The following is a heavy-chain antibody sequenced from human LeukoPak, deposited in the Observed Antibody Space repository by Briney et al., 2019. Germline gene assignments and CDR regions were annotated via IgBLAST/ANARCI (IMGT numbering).Heavy chain of an antibody. D-gene: IGHD3-10*01. J-gene: IGHJ4*02. CDR2: IYASGST. V-gene: IGHV4-61*02. CDR1: GGSISSGSYY. Sequence: SETLSLTCTVSGGSISSGSYYWSWIRQPAGKGLKWIGRIYASGSTNYNPSLKSRVTISVDTSKNQFSLKLSSVTAADTAVYYCARETPYGSGSYPFDYWGQGILVTVSS. CDR3: ARETPYGSGSYPFDY.